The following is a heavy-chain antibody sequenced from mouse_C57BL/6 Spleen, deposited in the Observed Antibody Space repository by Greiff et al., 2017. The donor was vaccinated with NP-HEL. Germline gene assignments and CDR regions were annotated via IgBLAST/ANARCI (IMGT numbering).Heavy chain of an antibody. CDR1: GYTFTSYW. Sequence: VQLQQPGAELVKPGASVKLSCKASGYTFTSYWMQWVKPRPGQGLEWIGEIDPSDSYTNYNQKFKGKATLTVDTSSSTAYMQLSSLTSEDSAVYYCARWESNYFDYWGQGTTLTVSS. V-gene: IGHV1-50*01. D-gene: IGHD1-3*01. CDR3: ARWESNYFDY. J-gene: IGHJ2*01. CDR2: IDPSDSYT.